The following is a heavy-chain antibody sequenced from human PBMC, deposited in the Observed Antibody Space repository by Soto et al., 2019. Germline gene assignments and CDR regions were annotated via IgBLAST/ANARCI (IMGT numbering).Heavy chain of an antibody. V-gene: IGHV3-30-3*01. CDR1: GFTFTSYA. D-gene: IGHD3-22*01. J-gene: IGHJ6*02. CDR3: ARDRLYESNTQYYNYGMDV. Sequence: LVESGGGVVQPGRSLRVSCAASGFTFTSYAMHWVRQAPGKGLEWVATISYDGSKKDYADSVKGRFTISRDNSKNTLDLQMNSLRAEDTAVYYCARDRLYESNTQYYNYGMDVWGQGTTVTVSS. CDR2: ISYDGSKK.